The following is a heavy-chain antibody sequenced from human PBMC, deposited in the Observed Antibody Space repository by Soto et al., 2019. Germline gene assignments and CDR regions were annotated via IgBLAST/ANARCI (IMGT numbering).Heavy chain of an antibody. V-gene: IGHV3-33*01. Sequence: QVQLVESGGGVVQPGRSLRLSCAASGFTFSSYGMHWVRQAPGKGLEWVAVIWYDGSNKYYADSVKGRFTISRDNSKNTLYLQMNSLRAEDTAVYYCARDLVPADYGGNSDYWGQGTLVTVSS. CDR2: IWYDGSNK. J-gene: IGHJ4*02. CDR3: ARDLVPADYGGNSDY. CDR1: GFTFSSYG. D-gene: IGHD4-17*01.